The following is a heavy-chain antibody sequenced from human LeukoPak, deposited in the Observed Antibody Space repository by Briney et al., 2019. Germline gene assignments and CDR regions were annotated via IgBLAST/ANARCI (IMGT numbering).Heavy chain of an antibody. J-gene: IGHJ6*03. D-gene: IGHD3-22*01. V-gene: IGHV4-4*09. CDR3: ASSRYYYDSSGYTLDYYYYYMDV. Sequence: SETLSLTCTVSGGSISSYYWSWIRQPPGKGLEWIGYIYTSGSTNYNPFLKSRVTISVDTSKNQFSLKLSSVTAADTAVYYCASSRYYYDSSGYTLDYYYYYMDVWGKGTTVTVSS. CDR1: GGSISSYY. CDR2: IYTSGST.